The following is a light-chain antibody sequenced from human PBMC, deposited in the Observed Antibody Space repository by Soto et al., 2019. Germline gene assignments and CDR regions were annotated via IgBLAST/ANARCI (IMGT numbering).Light chain of an antibody. CDR1: QDVSSK. CDR2: DTS. V-gene: IGKV3-15*01. CDR3: QRYNNWPLT. J-gene: IGKJ4*01. Sequence: EMVVTQSPATLSVSPGERVTLYCRTSQDVSSKLAWYQQKPGQPPSLLIYDTSTRATGVPARFSGSRSGTEFTLTINSLQSEDFAVYYCQRYNNWPLTFGGGSKVDIK.